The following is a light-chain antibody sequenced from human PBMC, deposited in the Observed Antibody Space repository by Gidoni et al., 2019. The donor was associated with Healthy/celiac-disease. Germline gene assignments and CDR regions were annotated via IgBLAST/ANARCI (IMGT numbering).Light chain of an antibody. V-gene: IGLV3-1*01. CDR1: KLGNKY. CDR2: QDN. Sequence: SYELTQPPSLSVSPGQTASFTCSGDKLGNKYACWYRQKPGQSPVLVIYQDNKRPSGIPERFSGSNSGNTATLTISGTQAMDEADYYCQAWDSDNAVFGGGTKLTVL. CDR3: QAWDSDNAV. J-gene: IGLJ2*01.